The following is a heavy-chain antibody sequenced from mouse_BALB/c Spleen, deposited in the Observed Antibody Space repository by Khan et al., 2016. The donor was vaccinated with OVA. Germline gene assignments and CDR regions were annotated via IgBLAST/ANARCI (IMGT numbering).Heavy chain of an antibody. J-gene: IGHJ4*01. V-gene: IGHV5-6*01. CDR3: TRFSTTTTGDYYAMDY. D-gene: IGHD1-2*01. Sequence: EVELVESGGDLVNPGGSLKLSCAASGFIFSSYGMSWVRQTPDKRLEWVATISSGGTYTYYPDSVKGRFTISRDNAKNTLSLQMSSLKSEDTAMYCCTRFSTTTTGDYYAMDYWGPGASVTVSS. CDR2: ISSGGTYT. CDR1: GFIFSSYG.